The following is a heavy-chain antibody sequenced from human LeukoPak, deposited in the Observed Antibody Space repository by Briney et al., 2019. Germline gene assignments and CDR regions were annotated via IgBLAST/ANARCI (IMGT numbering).Heavy chain of an antibody. CDR2: IYYSGST. CDR1: GGSISSTSYY. D-gene: IGHD1-26*01. Sequence: SETLSLTCTVSGGSISSTSYYWGWIRQPPGTGLEWIGSIYYSGSTYYNPSLKSRVTISVDTSKNQFPLKLSSVTAADTAVYYCARRSGSYYGYYYMDVWGKGTTVTISS. CDR3: ARRSGSYYGYYYMDV. V-gene: IGHV4-39*01. J-gene: IGHJ6*03.